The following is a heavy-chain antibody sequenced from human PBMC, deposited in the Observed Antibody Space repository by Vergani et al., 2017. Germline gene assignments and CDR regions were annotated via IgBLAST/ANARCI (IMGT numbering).Heavy chain of an antibody. CDR1: GGSISSYY. Sequence: QVQLQESGPGLVKPSETLSLTCTVSGGSISSYYWSWIRQPPGKGLEWIGYIYYSGSTNYNPSLKSRVTISVDTSKNQFSLKLSSVTAADTAVYYCARVHCYGAGSSGPLIYGMDVWGQGTTVTVSS. D-gene: IGHD3-10*01. CDR3: ARVHCYGAGSSGPLIYGMDV. V-gene: IGHV4-59*01. CDR2: IYYSGST. J-gene: IGHJ6*02.